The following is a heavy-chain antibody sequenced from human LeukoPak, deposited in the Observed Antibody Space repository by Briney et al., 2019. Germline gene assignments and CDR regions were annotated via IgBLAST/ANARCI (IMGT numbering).Heavy chain of an antibody. V-gene: IGHV4-59*08. CDR3: ARMYDRSGYYYPFDY. CDR2: IYYSGST. D-gene: IGHD3-22*01. Sequence: SETLSLTCTVSGGSISSYYWSWIRQPAGKGLEWIGCIYYSGSTNYNPSLKSRVTISVDTSKNHFSLKLTSVTAADTAVYYCARMYDRSGYYYPFDYWGQGTLVTVSS. CDR1: GGSISSYY. J-gene: IGHJ4*02.